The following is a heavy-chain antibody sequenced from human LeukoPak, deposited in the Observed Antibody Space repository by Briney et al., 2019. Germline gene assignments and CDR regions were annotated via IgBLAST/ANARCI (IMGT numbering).Heavy chain of an antibody. CDR2: ISSSSSYI. D-gene: IGHD6-13*01. CDR1: GFTFDDYG. Sequence: GGSLRLSCAASGFTFDDYGMSWVRQAPGKGLEWVSSISSSSSYIYYADSVKGRFTISRDNAKNSLYLQMNSLRAEDTAVYYCARRDSSSWYVHFDYWGQGTLVTVSS. V-gene: IGHV3-21*01. CDR3: ARRDSSSWYVHFDY. J-gene: IGHJ4*02.